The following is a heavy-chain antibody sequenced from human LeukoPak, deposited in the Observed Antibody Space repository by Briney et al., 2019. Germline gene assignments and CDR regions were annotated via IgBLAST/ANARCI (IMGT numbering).Heavy chain of an antibody. CDR2: ISSNGGST. D-gene: IGHD4-17*01. CDR1: GFTFSSYA. CDR3: ARVRAGYGDYDY. J-gene: IGHJ4*02. V-gene: IGHV3-64*01. Sequence: PGGSLRLSCAASGFTFSSYAMHWVRQAPGKGPEYVSAISSNGGSTYYANSVKGRFTISRDNSKNTLYLQIGSLRAEDMAVYYCARVRAGYGDYDYWGQGTLVTVSS.